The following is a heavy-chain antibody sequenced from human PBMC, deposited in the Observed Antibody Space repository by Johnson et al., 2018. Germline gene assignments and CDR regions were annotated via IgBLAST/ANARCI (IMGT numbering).Heavy chain of an antibody. Sequence: VQLVESGGGLVQPGGSLRLSCAASGFTFSSYSMNWVRQAPGKGLEWVSYISSSSSTIYYADSVKGRFTISRDNAKNSLYLQMNSLGDEDTAVYYCARNDDYVWGSYRSIYVQHWGQGTLVTVSS. CDR2: ISSSSSTI. CDR3: ARNDDYVWGSYRSIYVQH. J-gene: IGHJ1*01. CDR1: GFTFSSYS. V-gene: IGHV3-48*02. D-gene: IGHD3-16*02.